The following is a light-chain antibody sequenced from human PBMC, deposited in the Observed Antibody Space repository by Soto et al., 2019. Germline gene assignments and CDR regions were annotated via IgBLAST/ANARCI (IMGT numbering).Light chain of an antibody. Sequence: IVLTQSPGTLSLSPGERATLSCRASPSVRSTYLAWYQHKPGQAPRILIYAVSTRATDIPDRFSGSGSGTDFTLTISRLEPEDFAVYYCQQYGNLPTFGQGTRLEI. CDR2: AVS. CDR1: PSVRSTY. CDR3: QQYGNLPT. V-gene: IGKV3-20*01. J-gene: IGKJ5*01.